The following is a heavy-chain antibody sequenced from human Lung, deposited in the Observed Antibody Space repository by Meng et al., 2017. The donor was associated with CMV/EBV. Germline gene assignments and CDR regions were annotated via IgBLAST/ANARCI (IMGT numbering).Heavy chain of an antibody. Sequence: GESLKISCAASGFTFSNFGMHWVRQAPGRGLEWVALLWYDGSNTNYADSVKGRFTISRDNSKNTVYLQMNSLRVEDTAVYYCAKDMRDFGELPEYWGQGTLVTVSS. CDR2: LWYDGSNT. V-gene: IGHV3-33*06. D-gene: IGHD1-7*01. J-gene: IGHJ4*02. CDR1: GFTFSNFG. CDR3: AKDMRDFGELPEY.